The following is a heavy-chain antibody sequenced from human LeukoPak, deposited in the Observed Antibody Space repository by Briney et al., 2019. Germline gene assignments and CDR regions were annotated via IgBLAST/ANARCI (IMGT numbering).Heavy chain of an antibody. CDR2: IIPIFGTA. J-gene: IGHJ4*02. V-gene: IGHV1-69*13. D-gene: IGHD3/OR15-3a*01. Sequence: SVKVSCKASGGTFSSYAISWVRQAPGQGLEWMGGIIPIFGTANYAQKFQGRVTITADESTSTAYMELSSLRSEDTAVYYCARIDFVSSREDYWGQGTLVTVSS. CDR1: GGTFSSYA. CDR3: ARIDFVSSREDY.